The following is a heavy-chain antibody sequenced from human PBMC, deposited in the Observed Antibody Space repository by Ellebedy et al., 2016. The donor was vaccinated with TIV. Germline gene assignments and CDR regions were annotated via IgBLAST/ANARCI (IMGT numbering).Heavy chain of an antibody. CDR2: ISYDGSNK. CDR1: GFTFSSYA. J-gene: IGHJ4*02. V-gene: IGHV3-30-3*01. D-gene: IGHD4-17*01. Sequence: GESLKISXAASGFTFSSYAMHWVRQAPGKGLEWVAVISYDGSNKYYADSVKGRFTISRDNSKNTLYLQMNSLRAEDTAVYYCAREALDYGDYGVCYFDYWGQGTLVTVSS. CDR3: AREALDYGDYGVCYFDY.